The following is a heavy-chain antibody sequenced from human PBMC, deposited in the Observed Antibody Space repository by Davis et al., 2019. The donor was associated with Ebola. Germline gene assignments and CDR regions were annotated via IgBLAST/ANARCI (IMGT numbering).Heavy chain of an antibody. V-gene: IGHV1-2*06. CDR2: INPNSGDT. Sequence: ASVKVSCKTSGYTFTGYYIYWVRQAPGQGLEWMGRINPNSGDTNYAQKFQGRVTVTRDTSISTVYRELSRLRSDDTAVYYCAREGGVDWGQGTLVTVSS. J-gene: IGHJ4*02. D-gene: IGHD2-15*01. CDR1: GYTFTGYY. CDR3: AREGGVD.